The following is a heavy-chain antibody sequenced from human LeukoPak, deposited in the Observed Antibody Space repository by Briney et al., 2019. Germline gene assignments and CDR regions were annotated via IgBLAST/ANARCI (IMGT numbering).Heavy chain of an antibody. CDR2: INHSGST. CDR1: GGSISSGGYY. J-gene: IGHJ6*02. D-gene: IGHD1-26*01. CDR3: ARKWELPLYYYYYGMDV. Sequence: SETLSLTCTVSGGSISSGGYYWSWIRQPPGKGLEWIGEINHSGSTNYNPSLKSRVTISVDTSKNQFSLKLNSVTAADTAVYYCARKWELPLYYYYYGMDVWGQGTTVTVSS. V-gene: IGHV4-39*07.